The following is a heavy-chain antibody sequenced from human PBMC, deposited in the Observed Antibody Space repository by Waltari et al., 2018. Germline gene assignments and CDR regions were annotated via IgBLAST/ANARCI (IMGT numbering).Heavy chain of an antibody. V-gene: IGHV1-69*13. CDR2: IIPIFCTT. CDR3: ARDRGLRSSPYYYGMDV. J-gene: IGHJ6*02. CDR1: GGTFSSYA. Sequence: QVQLVQSGAEVKKPGSSVKVSRKASGGTFSSYAISWVRQAPGQGLEWMGGIIPIFCTTNYAQKFQGRGTITADESTGTAYMGLSSLRSEDTAVYYCARDRGLRSSPYYYGMDVWGQGTTVTVSS. D-gene: IGHD5-12*01.